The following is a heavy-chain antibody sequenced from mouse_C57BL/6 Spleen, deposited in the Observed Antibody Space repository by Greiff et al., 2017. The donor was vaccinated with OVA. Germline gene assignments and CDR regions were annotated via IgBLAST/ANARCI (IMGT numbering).Heavy chain of an antibody. CDR1: GFTFSSYA. J-gene: IGHJ2*01. CDR2: ISDGGSYT. V-gene: IGHV5-4*01. Sequence: DVHLVESGGGLVKPGGSLKLSCAASGFTFSSYAMSWVRQTPEKRLEWVATISDGGSYTYYPDNVKGRFTISRVNAKNNLYLQMSHLKSEDTAMYYCAREGDYYGHYFDYWGQGTTLTVSS. D-gene: IGHD1-1*01. CDR3: AREGDYYGHYFDY.